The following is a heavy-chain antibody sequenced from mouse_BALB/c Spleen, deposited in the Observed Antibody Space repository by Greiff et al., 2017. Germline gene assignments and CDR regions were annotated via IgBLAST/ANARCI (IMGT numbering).Heavy chain of an antibody. D-gene: IGHD1-1*01. CDR2: IYPGNVNT. J-gene: IGHJ4*01. V-gene: IGHV1S56*01. Sequence: QVQLKQSGPELVKPGASVRISCKASGYTFTSYYIHWVKQRPGQGLEWIGWIYPGNVNTKYNEKFKGKATLTADKSSSTAYMQLSSLTSEDSAVYFCARVVAAYYAMDYWGQGTSVTVSS. CDR1: GYTFTSYY. CDR3: ARVVAAYYAMDY.